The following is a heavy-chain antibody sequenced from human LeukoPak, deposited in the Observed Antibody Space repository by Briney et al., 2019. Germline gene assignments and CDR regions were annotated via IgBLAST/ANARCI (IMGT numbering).Heavy chain of an antibody. Sequence: GGSLRLSCAASGFTFSRCAMSWVRQAPGKGLEWVSTISGSGGSTYYADSVKGRFPISRDNSKNTLYLQLNSLRAEDTAVYYCAKTSGSSWAYYFDYWGQGTLVTVSS. CDR3: AKTSGSSWAYYFDY. CDR2: ISGSGGST. D-gene: IGHD6-13*01. J-gene: IGHJ4*02. CDR1: GFTFSRCA. V-gene: IGHV3-23*01.